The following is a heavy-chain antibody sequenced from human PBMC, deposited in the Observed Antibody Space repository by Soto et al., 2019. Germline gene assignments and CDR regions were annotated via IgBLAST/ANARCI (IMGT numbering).Heavy chain of an antibody. CDR2: AYYRSRWRY. D-gene: IGHD3-10*01. J-gene: IGHJ5*02. CDR3: ARGSDP. Sequence: PSQTLSLTCAISGDSVSNNGATWNWIRQSPSRGLEWLGRAYYRSRWRYDYATSVRGRITINPDTSKNQFSLQLNSVTPEDTAVYYCARGSDPWGQGTLVTVSS. V-gene: IGHV6-1*01. CDR1: GDSVSNNGAT.